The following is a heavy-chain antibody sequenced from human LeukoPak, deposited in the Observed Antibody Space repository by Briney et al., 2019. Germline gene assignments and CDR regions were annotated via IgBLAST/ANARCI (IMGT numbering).Heavy chain of an antibody. J-gene: IGHJ4*02. V-gene: IGHV3-33*01. CDR1: GFTFSNYG. CDR3: ARDSELKVGGSFDY. Sequence: GGSLRLSCTASGFTFSNYGMHWVRQAPNKGLEGVAIIWYDGSNQYYADSVKGRFTVSRDSSKNTMYLQMNSLRAEDTALYYCARDSELKVGGSFDYWGQGTLVTVSS. CDR2: IWYDGSNQ. D-gene: IGHD3-16*01.